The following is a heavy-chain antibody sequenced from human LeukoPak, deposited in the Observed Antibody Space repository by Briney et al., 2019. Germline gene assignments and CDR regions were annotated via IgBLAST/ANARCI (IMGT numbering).Heavy chain of an antibody. CDR2: IYYSGST. J-gene: IGHJ4*02. CDR3: ARDRYYDFWSGSHYFDY. CDR1: GGSISSSSYY. D-gene: IGHD3-3*01. Sequence: SETLSLTCTVSGGSISSSSYYWGWIRQPPGKGLEWIGSIYYSGSTYYNPSLKSRVTISVDTSKNQFSLKLSSVTAADTAVYYCARDRYYDFWSGSHYFDYWGQGTLVTVSS. V-gene: IGHV4-39*07.